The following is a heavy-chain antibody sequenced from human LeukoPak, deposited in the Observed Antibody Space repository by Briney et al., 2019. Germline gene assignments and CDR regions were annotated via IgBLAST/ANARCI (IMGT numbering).Heavy chain of an antibody. V-gene: IGHV3-15*01. CDR1: GFTFNNYG. CDR2: IKTESDGATT. CDR3: TWSGLKIES. J-gene: IGHJ4*02. Sequence: GGSLRLSCAASGFTFNNYGMHWVRQAPRKGLEWVGQIKTESDGATTDYAAPVKGRFTISRDDSKNTLFLQMNSLKTEDTALYYCTWSGLKIESWGQGTLVTVSS. D-gene: IGHD3-3*01.